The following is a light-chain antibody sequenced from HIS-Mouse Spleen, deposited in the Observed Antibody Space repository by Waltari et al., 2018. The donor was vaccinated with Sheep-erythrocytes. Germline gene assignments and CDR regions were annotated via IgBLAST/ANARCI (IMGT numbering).Light chain of an antibody. Sequence: QSALTQPRSVSGSPGQSVTISCTGTSSDVGGYNYVSWYQQHPGNAPNLMIYDVSQRPSGVPDRFSGSTSGNTASLTISGLQAEDEADYYCCSYAGSYNHVFATGTKVTVL. J-gene: IGLJ1*01. V-gene: IGLV2-11*01. CDR2: DVS. CDR3: CSYAGSYNHV. CDR1: SSDVGGYNY.